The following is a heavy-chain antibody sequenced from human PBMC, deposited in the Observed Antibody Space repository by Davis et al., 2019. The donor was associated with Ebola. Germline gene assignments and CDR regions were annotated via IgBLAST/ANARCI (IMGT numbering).Heavy chain of an antibody. J-gene: IGHJ4*02. V-gene: IGHV4-59*08. CDR1: GGSISSYY. Sequence: PSETLSLTCTVSGGSISSYYWSWIRQPPGKGLEWIGYIYYSGSTNYNPSLKSRVTISVDTSKNQFSLKLSSVTAADTAVYYCAGTRITAAGIIDYWGQGTLVTVSS. D-gene: IGHD6-13*01. CDR3: AGTRITAAGIIDY. CDR2: IYYSGST.